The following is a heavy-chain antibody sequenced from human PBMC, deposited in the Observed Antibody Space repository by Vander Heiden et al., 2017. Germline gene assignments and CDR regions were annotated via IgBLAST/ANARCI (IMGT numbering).Heavy chain of an antibody. D-gene: IGHD3-22*01. Sequence: EVQLVESGGGLVQPGGSLRLSCAASGFPFSDHYMDWVRQAPGKGLEWVGRSRNKAKSYTTEYAASVKGRFTISRDDSENSLYLQMNSLKTEDTAVYYCARARPDSSGHYYFDYWGQGTLVTVSS. J-gene: IGHJ4*02. V-gene: IGHV3-72*01. CDR2: SRNKAKSYTT. CDR3: ARARPDSSGHYYFDY. CDR1: GFPFSDHY.